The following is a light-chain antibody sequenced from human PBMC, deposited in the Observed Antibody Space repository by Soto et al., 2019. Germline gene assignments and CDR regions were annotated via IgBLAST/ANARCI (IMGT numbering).Light chain of an antibody. V-gene: IGKV3-11*01. J-gene: IGKJ4*01. Sequence: EIVLTQPPATLSLSPGERVTLSCRASQSVSSYFAWYQQKPGLAPRLLIYDASTRAAGIPARFSGSGSGTDFTLTISSLEPDDFAVYYCQQRSDWPLTFGGGTKVVIK. CDR2: DAS. CDR1: QSVSSY. CDR3: QQRSDWPLT.